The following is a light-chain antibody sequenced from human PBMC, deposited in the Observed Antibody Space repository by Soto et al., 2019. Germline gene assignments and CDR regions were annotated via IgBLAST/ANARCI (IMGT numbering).Light chain of an antibody. CDR2: DTS. CDR1: QFVSSR. Sequence: DIVVTQSPATLSASPGERVSLSCRASQFVSSRLAWYQQRPGQVPRLLIYDTSTRAPGISSRFSGSGSGTEFTLTISSLQSEDFAVSYCQEYIQWPPGMFGPGTTVDIK. V-gene: IGKV3-15*01. J-gene: IGKJ1*01. CDR3: QEYIQWPPGM.